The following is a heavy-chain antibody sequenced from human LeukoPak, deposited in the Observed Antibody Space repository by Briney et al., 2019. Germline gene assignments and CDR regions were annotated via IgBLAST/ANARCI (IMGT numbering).Heavy chain of an antibody. V-gene: IGHV4-39*07. Sequence: PSETLSLTCTVSGGSISSSSYYWGWIRQPPGKGLEWIGSIYYSGSTYFNPSLKSRVTISVDTSKNQFSLKLSSATAADTAVYYCARGNIVVVPAAITGWFDPWGQGTLVTVSS. D-gene: IGHD2-2*02. CDR3: ARGNIVVVPAAITGWFDP. J-gene: IGHJ5*02. CDR2: IYYSGST. CDR1: GGSISSSSYY.